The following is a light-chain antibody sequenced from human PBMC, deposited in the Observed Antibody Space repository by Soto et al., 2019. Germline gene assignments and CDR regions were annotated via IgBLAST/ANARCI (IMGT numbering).Light chain of an antibody. Sequence: DIQMTQPPLSLSASIGDKVIITCRASQSISSFVNWYQQKSTRAPRLLISAASILHSGVPSRFSGSGSGTDFTLNISSLQPEDFATYYCQQFYTLPLAFGQGTKVDNK. CDR1: QSISSF. CDR3: QQFYTLPLA. J-gene: IGKJ1*01. V-gene: IGKV1-39*01. CDR2: AAS.